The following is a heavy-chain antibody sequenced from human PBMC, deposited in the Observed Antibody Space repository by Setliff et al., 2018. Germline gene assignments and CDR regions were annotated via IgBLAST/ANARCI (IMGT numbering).Heavy chain of an antibody. D-gene: IGHD6-19*01. Sequence: SETLSLTCAVSGDSISSGNWWSWVRQPPEKGLEWMGEINHSGNTNYNPSLKSRVTISVDKSTNQFSLKLNSVTAADTAVYYCVRTDYSDGRYSMDVWGKGTTVTVSS. CDR3: VRTDYSDGRYSMDV. CDR2: INHSGNT. V-gene: IGHV4-4*02. CDR1: GDSISSGNW. J-gene: IGHJ6*03.